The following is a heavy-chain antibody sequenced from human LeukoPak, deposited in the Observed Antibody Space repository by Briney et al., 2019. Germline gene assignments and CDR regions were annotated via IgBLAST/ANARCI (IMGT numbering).Heavy chain of an antibody. J-gene: IGHJ3*02. Sequence: PGGSLRLSCAASGFTFDDYGMSWVRQAPGKGLEWVSGINWNGGSTVYADSVKGRFTISRDNAKNSLYLQMNSLRAEDTALYYCARDRIYYYDSSGYLDAFDIWGQGTMVTVSS. CDR1: GFTFDDYG. CDR3: ARDRIYYYDSSGYLDAFDI. CDR2: INWNGGST. D-gene: IGHD3-22*01. V-gene: IGHV3-20*04.